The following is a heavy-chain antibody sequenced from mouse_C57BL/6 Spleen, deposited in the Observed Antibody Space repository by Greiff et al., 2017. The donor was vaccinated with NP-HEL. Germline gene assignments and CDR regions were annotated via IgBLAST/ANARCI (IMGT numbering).Heavy chain of an antibody. J-gene: IGHJ3*01. V-gene: IGHV5-4*01. CDR2: ISDGGSYT. Sequence: EVKVEESGGGLVKPGGSLKLSCAASGFTFSSYAMSWVRQTPEKRLEWVATISDGGSYTYYPDNVKGRFTISRDNAKNNLYLQMSHLKAEDTAMYYCARDKALDGYSFAYWGQGTLVTVSA. CDR3: ARDKALDGYSFAY. D-gene: IGHD2-3*01. CDR1: GFTFSSYA.